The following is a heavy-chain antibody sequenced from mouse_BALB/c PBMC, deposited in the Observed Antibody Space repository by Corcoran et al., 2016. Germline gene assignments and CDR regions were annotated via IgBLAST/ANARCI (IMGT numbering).Heavy chain of an antibody. Sequence: EVQLQQSGPELVKPGASVKMSCKASGYTFTDYYMKWVKQSHGKNLEWIGDINPNNGGTSYNQKFKGKATLTVDKSSSTAYMQLNSLTSEDSAVYYCARDGNGYFDVWGAGTTVTVSS. D-gene: IGHD2-1*01. CDR3: ARDGNGYFDV. V-gene: IGHV1-26*01. J-gene: IGHJ1*01. CDR2: INPNNGGT. CDR1: GYTFTDYY.